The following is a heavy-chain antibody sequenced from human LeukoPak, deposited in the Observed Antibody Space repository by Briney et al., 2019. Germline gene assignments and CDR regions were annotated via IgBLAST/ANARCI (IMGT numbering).Heavy chain of an antibody. Sequence: GGSLRLSCAASGFTFTTYAMSWVRQAPGKGLEWVSAIGGSSDFTYYAEYVKGRFTISRDNSKKTLYLQMNSLRAEDTAVYYCAKADRGWGVITKDWGQGTLVTASS. J-gene: IGHJ4*02. D-gene: IGHD3-10*01. CDR3: AKADRGWGVITKD. V-gene: IGHV3-23*01. CDR2: IGGSSDFT. CDR1: GFTFTTYA.